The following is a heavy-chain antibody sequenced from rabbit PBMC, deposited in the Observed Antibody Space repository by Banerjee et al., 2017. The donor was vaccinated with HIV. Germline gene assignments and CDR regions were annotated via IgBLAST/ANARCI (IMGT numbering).Heavy chain of an antibody. J-gene: IGHJ4*01. D-gene: IGHD2-1*01. CDR2: IYTGSSGST. V-gene: IGHV1S40*01. CDR3: ARSPYGDYVGVGYSTPYFNL. Sequence: QSLEESGGDLVKPGASLTLTCTASGFTFSSSYYMCWVRQAPGKGLEWIGCIYTGSSGSTYYASWAKGRFTISRTSSTTVTLQMTSLTAADTATYFCARSPYGDYVGVGYSTPYFNLWGQGTLVTVS. CDR1: GFTFSSSYY.